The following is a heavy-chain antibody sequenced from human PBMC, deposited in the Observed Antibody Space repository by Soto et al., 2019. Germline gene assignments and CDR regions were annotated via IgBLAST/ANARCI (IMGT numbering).Heavy chain of an antibody. CDR1: GFTFSSYS. CDR2: ISSSSSYI. J-gene: IGHJ4*02. Sequence: GGSLRLSCAASGFTFSSYSMNWVRQAPGKGLEWVSSISSSSSYIYYADSVKGRFTISRDNAKNSLYLQMNSLRAEDTAAYYCARPLYSSSNIPFDYWGQGTLVTVSS. CDR3: ARPLYSSSNIPFDY. D-gene: IGHD6-6*01. V-gene: IGHV3-21*01.